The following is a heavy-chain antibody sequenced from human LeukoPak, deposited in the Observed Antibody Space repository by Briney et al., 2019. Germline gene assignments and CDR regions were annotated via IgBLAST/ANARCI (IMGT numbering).Heavy chain of an antibody. D-gene: IGHD2-15*01. J-gene: IGHJ4*02. CDR3: AREDIVVVVAASHFDY. Sequence: SVKVSCKASGGTFGSYAISWVRQAPGQGLEWMGRIIPIFGTANYAQKFQGRVTITTDESTSTAYMELSSLRSEDTAVYYCAREDIVVVVAASHFDYWGQGTLVTVSS. CDR1: GGTFGSYA. CDR2: IIPIFGTA. V-gene: IGHV1-69*05.